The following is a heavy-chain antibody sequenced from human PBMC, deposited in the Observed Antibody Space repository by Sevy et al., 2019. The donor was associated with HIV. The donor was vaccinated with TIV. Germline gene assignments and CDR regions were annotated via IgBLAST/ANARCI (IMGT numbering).Heavy chain of an antibody. D-gene: IGHD5-12*01. V-gene: IGHV3-30-3*01. CDR3: ARVGSGLVVIAFDI. J-gene: IGHJ3*02. CDR2: ISYDGSNK. Sequence: GGSLRLSCAASGFTFSSYAMHWVRQAPVKGLEWVAVISYDGSNKYYADSVKGRFTISRDNSKNTLYLQMNSLRAEDTAVYYCARVGSGLVVIAFDIWGQGTMVTVSS. CDR1: GFTFSSYA.